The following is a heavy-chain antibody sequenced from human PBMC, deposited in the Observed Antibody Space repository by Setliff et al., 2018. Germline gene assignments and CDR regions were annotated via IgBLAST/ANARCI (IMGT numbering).Heavy chain of an antibody. Sequence: SETLSLTCTVSGDSISNDTYYWSWIRQPAGKGLEWIGRVYTSGSTNYNPSLNSRVTISLDTSKNQFSLKLISVTAADTAVYYCARAGFELGQYNWFDPWGQGTLVTVSS. V-gene: IGHV4-61*02. CDR3: ARAGFELGQYNWFDP. CDR1: GDSISNDTYY. J-gene: IGHJ5*02. D-gene: IGHD3-3*02. CDR2: VYTSGST.